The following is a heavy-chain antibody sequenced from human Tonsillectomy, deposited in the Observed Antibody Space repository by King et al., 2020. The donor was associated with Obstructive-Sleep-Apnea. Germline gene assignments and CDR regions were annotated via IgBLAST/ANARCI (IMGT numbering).Heavy chain of an antibody. CDR2: IDPADSYT. Sequence: QLVQSGAEVKKPGESLRISCKGSGYSFSSHWISWVRQMPGKGLEWMGRIDPADSYTNYSPSFQGHVTISTYNSISTAYLQWSSLKASDTAMYYCARHSISGDSLYWGQGTLVTVSS. V-gene: IGHV5-10-1*01. J-gene: IGHJ4*02. CDR1: GYSFSSHW. D-gene: IGHD1-26*01. CDR3: ARHSISGDSLY.